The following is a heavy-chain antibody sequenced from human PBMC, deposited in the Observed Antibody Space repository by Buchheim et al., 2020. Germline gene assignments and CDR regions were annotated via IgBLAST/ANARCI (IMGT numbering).Heavy chain of an antibody. J-gene: IGHJ2*01. CDR1: GGSIGSGGYS. D-gene: IGHD2-2*01. CDR2: IYHSGST. V-gene: IGHV4-30-2*01. CDR3: ARGGGYCISTSCRDDWYFDL. Sequence: QLQLQESGSGLVKPSQTLSLTCAVSGGSIGSGGYSWSWIRQPPGKGLEWIGYIYHSGSTYYNPSLKSRVTISVDRSKNQFSLKLSSVTAADTAVYYCARGGGYCISTSCRDDWYFDLWGRGTL.